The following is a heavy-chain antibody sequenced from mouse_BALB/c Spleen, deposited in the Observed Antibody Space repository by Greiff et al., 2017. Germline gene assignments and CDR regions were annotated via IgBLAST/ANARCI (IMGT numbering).Heavy chain of an antibody. D-gene: IGHD2-4*01. CDR1: GYSITSDYA. CDR2: ISYSGST. CDR3: ARFYDYDEGGFDY. J-gene: IGHJ2*01. Sequence: DVQLQESGPGLVKPSQSLSLTCTVTGYSITSDYAWNWIRQFPGNKLVWMGYISYSGSTSYNPSLKSRISITRDTSKNQFFLQLNSVTTEDTATYYCARFYDYDEGGFDYWGQGTTLTVSS. V-gene: IGHV3-2*02.